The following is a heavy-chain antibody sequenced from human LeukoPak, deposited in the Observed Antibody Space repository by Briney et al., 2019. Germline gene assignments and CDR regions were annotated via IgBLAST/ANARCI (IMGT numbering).Heavy chain of an antibody. CDR3: ARVRYSSGPGDYFDY. CDR2: IKQDGSEK. CDR1: GFTFSSYW. J-gene: IGHJ4*02. D-gene: IGHD6-19*01. V-gene: IGHV3-7*01. Sequence: PGGSLRLSCAASGFTFSSYWMSWVRQAPGKGLEWVANIKQDGSEKYYVDSVKGRSTISRDNAKNSLYLQMNSLRAEDTAVYYCARVRYSSGPGDYFDYWGQGTLVTVSS.